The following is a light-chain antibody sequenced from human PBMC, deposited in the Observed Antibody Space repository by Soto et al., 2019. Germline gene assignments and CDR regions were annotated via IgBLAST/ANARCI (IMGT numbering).Light chain of an antibody. Sequence: QSVLTQPPSASGSPGQSVTISCTGTSSDIGGYDHVSWYRQDPGKAPKVMIYEVTTRPSGVPDRFSGSKAGNTASLTVFGLQAEDEANYYCGSFAGPVWVFGGGTKLTVL. V-gene: IGLV2-8*01. CDR1: SSDIGGYDH. CDR2: EVT. CDR3: GSFAGPVWV. J-gene: IGLJ3*02.